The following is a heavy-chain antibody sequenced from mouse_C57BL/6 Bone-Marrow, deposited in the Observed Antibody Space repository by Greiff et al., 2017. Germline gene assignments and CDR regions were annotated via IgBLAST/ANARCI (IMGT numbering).Heavy chain of an antibody. CDR1: GYTFTNYW. Sequence: VKLQESGAELVRPGTSVKMSCKASGYTFTNYWIGWAKQRPGHGLEWIGDIYPGGGYTNYNEKFKGKATLTADKSSSTAYMQFSSLTSEDSAIYYCARRSNWGYFDYWGQGTTLTVSS. CDR3: ARRSNWGYFDY. V-gene: IGHV1-63*01. D-gene: IGHD4-1*01. CDR2: IYPGGGYT. J-gene: IGHJ2*01.